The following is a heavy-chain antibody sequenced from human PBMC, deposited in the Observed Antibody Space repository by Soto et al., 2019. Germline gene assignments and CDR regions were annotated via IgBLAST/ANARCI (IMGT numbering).Heavy chain of an antibody. V-gene: IGHV5-10-1*01. D-gene: IGHD6-13*01. Sequence: PGESLKISCKGSGYSFTSYWISWVRQMPGKGLEWMGRIDPSDSYTNYSPSFQGHVTISADKSISTAYLEWSSLKASDTAMYYCAGDLIAAAGILGPWGQGTLVTVSS. J-gene: IGHJ5*02. CDR3: AGDLIAAAGILGP. CDR1: GYSFTSYW. CDR2: IDPSDSYT.